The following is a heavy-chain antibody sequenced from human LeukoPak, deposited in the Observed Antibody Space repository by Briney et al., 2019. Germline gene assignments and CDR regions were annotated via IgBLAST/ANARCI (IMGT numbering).Heavy chain of an antibody. D-gene: IGHD1-26*01. V-gene: IGHV3-23*01. CDR1: GIPLSSYA. Sequence: GGPLTLHCAASGIPLSSYAMSWVHQAPGTGPEGPSAISGSGGSTYYADSVKGRFTISRDNSKNTLYLQMNSLRAEDTALYYCARDSGWLLYFDYWGQGTLVTVSS. CDR2: ISGSGGST. J-gene: IGHJ4*02. CDR3: ARDSGWLLYFDY.